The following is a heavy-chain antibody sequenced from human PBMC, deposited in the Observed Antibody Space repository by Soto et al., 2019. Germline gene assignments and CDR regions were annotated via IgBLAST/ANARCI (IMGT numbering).Heavy chain of an antibody. CDR3: ARERLFSSGWYWLDP. Sequence: SETLSLTCTVSGGSVSSGNYYWSWIRQPPGKGLEWIGYMYHSGTTNYNPSLKSRVTMSIDTSKNQFSLKLKSVTAADTAVYYCARERLFSSGWYWLDPWGLGTLVTVSS. J-gene: IGHJ5*02. CDR2: MYHSGTT. D-gene: IGHD6-19*01. CDR1: GGSVSSGNYY. V-gene: IGHV4-61*01.